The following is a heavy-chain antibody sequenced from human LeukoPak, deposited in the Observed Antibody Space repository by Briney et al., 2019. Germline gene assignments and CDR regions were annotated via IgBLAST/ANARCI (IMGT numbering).Heavy chain of an antibody. Sequence: SETLSLTCSVSGGSINNYHWSWIRQPPGKGLEWLGNIYFSGTTNYNSSPKSRLTISVDTSKNQLSLNLQSVTAADTAMYYCARHRYDTGGKKGVNWFDPWGQGNLVTVSS. D-gene: IGHD4-23*01. J-gene: IGHJ5*02. CDR3: ARHRYDTGGKKGVNWFDP. CDR2: IYFSGTT. CDR1: GGSINNYH. V-gene: IGHV4-59*01.